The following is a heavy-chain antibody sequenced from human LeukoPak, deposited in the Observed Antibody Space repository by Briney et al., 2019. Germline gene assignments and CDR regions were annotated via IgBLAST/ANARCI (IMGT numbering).Heavy chain of an antibody. Sequence: ASVNLSCTASGGTFSIYAISWVRQPPGQGLEWMGGIIPIIGTANYAQKFQGRVTITADESTSTAYMELSSLRSEDTAVYYCAREGNSGSYYWNYWGQGTLVTVSS. V-gene: IGHV1-69*01. CDR2: IIPIIGTA. J-gene: IGHJ4*02. D-gene: IGHD1-26*01. CDR1: GGTFSIYA. CDR3: AREGNSGSYYWNY.